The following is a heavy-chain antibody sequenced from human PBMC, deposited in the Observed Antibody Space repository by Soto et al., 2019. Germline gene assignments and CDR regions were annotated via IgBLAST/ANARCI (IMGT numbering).Heavy chain of an antibody. V-gene: IGHV1-18*01. Sequence: AALMVSCRASAYSFSIYGINCVLRAPGEGGEWMGRNNNSDGNSNLAQKCEDRVTKTTATSTNTVFLELRSLKSDDTAIYYCARDRLRAYDSSGFYSWGQGTLVTLSS. J-gene: IGHJ4*02. CDR3: ARDRLRAYDSSGFYS. D-gene: IGHD3-22*01. CDR2: NNNSDGNS. CDR1: AYSFSIYG.